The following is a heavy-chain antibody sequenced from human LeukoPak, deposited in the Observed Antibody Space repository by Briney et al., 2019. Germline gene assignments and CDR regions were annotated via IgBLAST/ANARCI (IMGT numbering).Heavy chain of an antibody. D-gene: IGHD3-22*01. V-gene: IGHV4-61*02. CDR1: GGSISSGSYY. Sequence: SETLSLTCTVSGGSISSGSYYWSWIRQPAGKGLEWIGRIYTSGSTNYNPSLKSRVTISVDTSKNQFSLKRSSVTAADTAVYYCARGGDYYDSSGPSVWYFDLWGRGTLVTVSS. CDR3: ARGGDYYDSSGPSVWYFDL. CDR2: IYTSGST. J-gene: IGHJ2*01.